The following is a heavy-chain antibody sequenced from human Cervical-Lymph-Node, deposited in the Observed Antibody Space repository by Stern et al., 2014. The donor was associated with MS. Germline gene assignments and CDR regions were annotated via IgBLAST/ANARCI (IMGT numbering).Heavy chain of an antibody. CDR3: ARAGDYYDRYFDF. D-gene: IGHD4-17*01. J-gene: IGHJ4*02. Sequence: QVQLQESGPGLVKASETLSLTCTVSRDSLSTYYWTWLRQSAGQGLEWIGRIYPSVSAHYNPSLKSRVAMSVDTSKNQFSLKLTSVTAADSAVYYCARAGDYYDRYFDFWGQGILVTVSS. CDR2: IYPSVSA. CDR1: RDSLSTYY. V-gene: IGHV4-4*07.